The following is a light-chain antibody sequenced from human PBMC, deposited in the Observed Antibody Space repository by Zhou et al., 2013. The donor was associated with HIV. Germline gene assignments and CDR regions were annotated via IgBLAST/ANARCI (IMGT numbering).Light chain of an antibody. CDR3: MQALQTPFT. Sequence: VMTQSPVSLPVTPGETASMSCTSNQSLSYSSGYNYLDWYVQKSGQSPQLLIYLASYRASGVPDRFSGSGSGTDFTLKISRVEAEDVGVYYCMQALQTPFTFGGGTKVEIK. V-gene: IGKV2-28*01. J-gene: IGKJ4*01. CDR2: LAS. CDR1: QSLSYSSGYNY.